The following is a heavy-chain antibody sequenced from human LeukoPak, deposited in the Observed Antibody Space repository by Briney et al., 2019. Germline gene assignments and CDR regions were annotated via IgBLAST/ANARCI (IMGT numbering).Heavy chain of an antibody. Sequence: PGGSLRLSCAASGFTFRNAWMSWVRQAPGKGLDWVALIWYDGSNKYYADSVKGRFTISRDNSKSTLYLQMNSLRAEDTAVYYCARGNYGYYYGMDVWGQGTTVTVS. CDR3: ARGNYGYYYGMDV. CDR1: GFTFRNAW. D-gene: IGHD4-11*01. CDR2: IWYDGSNK. V-gene: IGHV3-33*08. J-gene: IGHJ6*02.